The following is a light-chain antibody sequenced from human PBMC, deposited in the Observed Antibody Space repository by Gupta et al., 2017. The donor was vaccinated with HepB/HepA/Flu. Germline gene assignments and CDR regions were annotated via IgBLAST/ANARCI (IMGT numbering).Light chain of an antibody. CDR3: QQYNSYWT. V-gene: IGKV1-5*03. J-gene: IGKJ1*01. CDR2: KAS. Sequence: DIQMTQSPSTLPASVGDRVTITCRASQSISSWLAWYQQKPGKATKLLIYKASSLESGVPSRFSGSGSGKEFTLTISSLQPDDFATYYCQQYNSYWTFGQGTKVEIK. CDR1: QSISSW.